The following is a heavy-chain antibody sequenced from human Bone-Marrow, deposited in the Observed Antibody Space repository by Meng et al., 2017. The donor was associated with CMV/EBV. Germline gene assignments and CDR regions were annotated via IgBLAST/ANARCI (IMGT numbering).Heavy chain of an antibody. J-gene: IGHJ4*02. D-gene: IGHD1-1*01. CDR1: GGSFSGYY. V-gene: IGHV4-34*01. Sequence: SETLSLTCAVYGGSFSGYYWSWIRQPPGKGLEWIGEINHSGSTNYNPSLKSRVTTSVDTSKNQFSLKLSSVTAADTAVYYCASGGWNAQDYWGQGTLVTVSS. CDR3: ASGGWNAQDY. CDR2: INHSGST.